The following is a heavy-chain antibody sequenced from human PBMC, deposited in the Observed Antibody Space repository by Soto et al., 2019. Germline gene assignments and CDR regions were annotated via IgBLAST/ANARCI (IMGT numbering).Heavy chain of an antibody. CDR2: ISAYNGNT. CDR1: GYTFTSYG. CDR3: ARSVLQPLATTDNWFDP. D-gene: IGHD5-12*01. Sequence: GASVKVSCKASGYTFTSYGISWVRQAPGQGLEWMGWISAYNGNTNYAQKLQGRVTMTTDTSTSTAYMELRSLRSDDTAVYYCARSVLQPLATTDNWFDPWGQGTLVTVSS. J-gene: IGHJ5*02. V-gene: IGHV1-18*01.